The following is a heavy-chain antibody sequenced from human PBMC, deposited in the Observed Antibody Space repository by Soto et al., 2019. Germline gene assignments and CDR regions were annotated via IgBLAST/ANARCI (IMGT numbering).Heavy chain of an antibody. CDR1: GFSFTSYY. D-gene: IGHD3-16*01. Sequence: GGSLRLTCEASGFSFTSYYITWVRQGPGKGLEWVSFISDRSCNIYNAASVRGRFTISKANSKNTLLLLMYVLRVEDAAVYYCAFRPFGTSRYFDFWGQGTLVTVSS. CDR3: AFRPFGTSRYFDF. J-gene: IGHJ3*01. CDR2: ISDRSCNI. V-gene: IGHV3-21*04.